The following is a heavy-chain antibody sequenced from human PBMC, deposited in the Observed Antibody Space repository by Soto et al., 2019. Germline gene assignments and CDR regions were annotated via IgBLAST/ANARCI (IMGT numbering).Heavy chain of an antibody. CDR2: ISAYNGNT. J-gene: IGHJ4*02. CDR3: ARNQVPAAIVDY. Sequence: GASGKVSCKASGYTFTSYGISWVRQAPGQGLEWMGWISAYNGNTNYAQRLQGRVTMTTDTSTSTAYRELRSLRSDDTAVYYCARNQVPAAIVDYWGQRILGTVSS. D-gene: IGHD2-2*01. V-gene: IGHV1-18*01. CDR1: GYTFTSYG.